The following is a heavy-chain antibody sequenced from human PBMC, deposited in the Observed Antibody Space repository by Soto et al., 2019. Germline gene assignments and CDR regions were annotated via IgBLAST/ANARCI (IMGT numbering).Heavy chain of an antibody. CDR3: ASSGRGSGSYYNVGY. V-gene: IGHV3-11*01. CDR1: GFTFSDYY. CDR2: ISSSGRTT. J-gene: IGHJ4*02. Sequence: QVQLVESGGGLVKPGGSLRLSCAASGFTFSDYYMSWIRQAPGKGLEWISYISSSGRTTYYADSVKGRATISRDNAKNSLYLQMNSLRAEDMAVYYCASSGRGSGSYYNVGYWGQGTLVTVSS. D-gene: IGHD3-10*01.